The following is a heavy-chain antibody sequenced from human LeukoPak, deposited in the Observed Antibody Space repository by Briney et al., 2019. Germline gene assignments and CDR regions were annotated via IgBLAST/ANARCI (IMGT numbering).Heavy chain of an antibody. CDR3: ARAFPAYCSSTSCPKPFDY. J-gene: IGHJ4*02. V-gene: IGHV4-34*01. CDR1: GGSFSGYY. Sequence: PSETLSLTCAVYGGSFSGYYWSWIRQPPGKGLEWIGEINHSGSTNYNPSLKSRVTISVDTSKNQFSLKLSSVTAADTAVYYCARAFPAYCSSTSCPKPFDYWGQGTLVTVSS. D-gene: IGHD2-2*01. CDR2: INHSGST.